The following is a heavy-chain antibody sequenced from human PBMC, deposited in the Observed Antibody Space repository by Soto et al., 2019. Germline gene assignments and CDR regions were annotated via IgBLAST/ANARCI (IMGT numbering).Heavy chain of an antibody. V-gene: IGHV2-70*01. Sequence: SGPTLVNPTQTLTLTCTFSGFSLSTSGMCVSWIRQPPGKALEWLALIDWDDDKYYSTSLKTRLTISKDTSKNQVVLTMTNMDPVDTATYYCARILYPNYGSGSRYPRYFDYWGQGTLVTVPQ. D-gene: IGHD3-10*01. CDR3: ARILYPNYGSGSRYPRYFDY. CDR2: IDWDDDK. CDR1: GFSLSTSGMC. J-gene: IGHJ4*02.